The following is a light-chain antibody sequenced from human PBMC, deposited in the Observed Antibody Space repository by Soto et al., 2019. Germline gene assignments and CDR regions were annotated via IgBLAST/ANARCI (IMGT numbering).Light chain of an antibody. Sequence: DIVMTQSPDSLAVSLGERATINCKSSQSVLYSSSNKNYLAWYQQKPGQPPKLLIYWASTRESGVPDRFSSSGSGTDFTLTISSLQAEDVAVYYCQQYYSTPPVTFGPGTKVDIK. CDR3: QQYYSTPPVT. CDR1: QSVLYSSSNKNY. CDR2: WAS. J-gene: IGKJ3*01. V-gene: IGKV4-1*01.